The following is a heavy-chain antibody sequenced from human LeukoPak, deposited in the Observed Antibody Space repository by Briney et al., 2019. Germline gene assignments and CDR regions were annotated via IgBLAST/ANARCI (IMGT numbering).Heavy chain of an antibody. CDR1: GFTFSIYA. J-gene: IGHJ3*02. V-gene: IGHV3-23*01. Sequence: GGSLRLSCAASGFTFSIYAMSWVRQAPGKRLEWVSVIRDSGDNTYYADAVKGRFTISRDNSKKTLHLQMNSLRAEDTAVYYCAKHGYNSGVYDAFEIWGQGTRVTVSS. CDR2: IRDSGDNT. CDR3: AKHGYNSGVYDAFEI. D-gene: IGHD6-19*01.